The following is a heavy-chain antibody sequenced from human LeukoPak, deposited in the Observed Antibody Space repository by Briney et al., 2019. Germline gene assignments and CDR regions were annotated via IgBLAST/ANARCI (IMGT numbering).Heavy chain of an antibody. D-gene: IGHD6-19*01. CDR3: VREVSGWPKNCFDP. V-gene: IGHV3-23*01. Sequence: GGSLRLSCAGSGFTFRSYAMSWVRQAPGKGLEWVSAISDSGDGTYYADSVKARFTISRDNSKNTVYLEMSSLRAEDTAVYYCVREVSGWPKNCFDPWGQGTLVTVSS. J-gene: IGHJ5*02. CDR1: GFTFRSYA. CDR2: ISDSGDGT.